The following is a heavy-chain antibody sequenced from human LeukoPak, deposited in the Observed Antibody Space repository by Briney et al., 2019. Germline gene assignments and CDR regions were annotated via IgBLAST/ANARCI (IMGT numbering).Heavy chain of an antibody. CDR3: AKDRDEGGSYGPFDY. D-gene: IGHD1-26*01. CDR2: ISWDGGST. V-gene: IGHV3-43D*03. J-gene: IGHJ4*02. CDR1: GFTLDDYA. Sequence: GGSLRLSCAASGFTLDDYAMHWVRHAPGKGLEWVSLISWDGGSTYYADSVKGRFTISRDNSKNSLYLQMNSLRAEDTALYYCAKDRDEGGSYGPFDYWAREPWSPSPQ.